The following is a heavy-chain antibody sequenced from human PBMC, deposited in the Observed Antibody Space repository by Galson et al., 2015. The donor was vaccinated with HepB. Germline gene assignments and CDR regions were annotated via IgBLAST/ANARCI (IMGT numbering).Heavy chain of an antibody. CDR3: AREVTLIRGVPGYMDV. CDR2: TYYRSKWYP. Sequence: CAISGDSVSSNSAAWSWIRQSSSRGLEWLGRTYYRSKWYPGYAVSVKSRITINPDTAKNQLSLQLNSVTPEDTAVYYCAREVTLIRGVPGYMDVWGKGTTVIVSS. CDR1: GDSVSSNSAA. J-gene: IGHJ6*03. D-gene: IGHD3-10*01. V-gene: IGHV6-1*01.